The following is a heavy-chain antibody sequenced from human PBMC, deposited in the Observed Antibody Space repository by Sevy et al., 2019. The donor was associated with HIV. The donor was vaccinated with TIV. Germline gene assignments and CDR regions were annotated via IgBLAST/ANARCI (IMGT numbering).Heavy chain of an antibody. CDR1: GFTFSTYG. CDR2: IWIDGSNE. CDR3: ARYLEFYDYGDYGPAFNPDY. D-gene: IGHD4-17*01. J-gene: IGHJ4*02. V-gene: IGHV3-33*01. Sequence: GGSLRLSCAASGFTFSTYGMHWVRQAPGKGLEWLAVIWIDGSNEYYADSVKGGFTISRDIAKNTLHLQMNRLRAEVTAVYYCARYLEFYDYGDYGPAFNPDYWGQGTLVTVSS.